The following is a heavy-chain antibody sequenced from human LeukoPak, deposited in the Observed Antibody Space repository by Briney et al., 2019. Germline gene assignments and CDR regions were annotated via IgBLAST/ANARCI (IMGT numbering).Heavy chain of an antibody. CDR3: AKRGVVIRVILVGFHKEAYYFDS. CDR2: ISDSGGRT. D-gene: IGHD3-22*01. V-gene: IGHV3-23*01. J-gene: IGHJ4*02. Sequence: GGSLRLSCVVSGITLSNYGMSWVRHGPGKGLGWVSGISDSGGRTNYADSVKGRFTISRDNPKKTLYLQMNSLRAEETAVYFCAKRGVVIRVILVGFHKEAYYFDSWGQGALVTVSS. CDR1: GITLSNYG.